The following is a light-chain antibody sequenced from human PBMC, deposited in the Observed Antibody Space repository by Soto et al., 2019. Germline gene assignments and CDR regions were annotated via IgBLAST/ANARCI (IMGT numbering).Light chain of an antibody. CDR3: QQYNSYFRT. CDR2: KAS. V-gene: IGKV1-5*03. CDR1: QSITTW. Sequence: GDTVTITCRASQSITTWLAWYQQKPGKGPNLLIYKASTLVSGVPARFSGGGSGTEFTLNITSLQPDDFATYSCQQYNSYFRTFDQGTKVQVK. J-gene: IGKJ1*01.